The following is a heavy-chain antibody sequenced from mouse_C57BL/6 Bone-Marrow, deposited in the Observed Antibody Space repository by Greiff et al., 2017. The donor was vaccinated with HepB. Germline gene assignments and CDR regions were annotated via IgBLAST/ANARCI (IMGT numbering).Heavy chain of an antibody. CDR2: ISYDGSN. CDR3: ARRDV. V-gene: IGHV3-6*01. J-gene: IGHJ1*03. CDR1: GYSITSGYY. Sequence: EVKLMESGPGLVKPSQSLSLTCSVTGYSITSGYYWNWIRQFPGNKLEWMGYISYDGSNNYNPSLKNRISITRDTSKNQFFLKLNSVTTEDTATYYCARRDVWGTGTTVTVSS.